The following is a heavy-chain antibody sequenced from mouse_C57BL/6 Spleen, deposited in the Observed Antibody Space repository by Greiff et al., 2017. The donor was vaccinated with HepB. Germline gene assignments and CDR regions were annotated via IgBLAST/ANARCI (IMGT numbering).Heavy chain of an antibody. CDR3: ARGAVVDYFDY. Sequence: VQLQQSGAELARPGASVKLSCKASGYTFTSYGISWVKQRTGQGLEWIGEIYPRSGNTYYNEKFKGKATLTADKSSSTAYMELRSLTSEDSAVYFCARGAVVDYFDYWGQGTTLTVSS. CDR1: GYTFTSYG. CDR2: IYPRSGNT. D-gene: IGHD1-1*01. V-gene: IGHV1-81*01. J-gene: IGHJ2*01.